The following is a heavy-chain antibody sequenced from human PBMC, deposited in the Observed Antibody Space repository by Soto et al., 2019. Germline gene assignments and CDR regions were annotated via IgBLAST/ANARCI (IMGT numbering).Heavy chain of an antibody. CDR3: ARQMTTVTPAFDI. CDR2: IYPGVSDT. D-gene: IGHD4-17*01. Sequence: GESLKISCKGSGYSFTSYWIGWVRQMPGKGLEWMGIIYPGVSDTRYSPSFQGQVTISADKSISTAYLQWSSLKASDIAMYYCARQMTTVTPAFDIWGQGTMVTVSS. V-gene: IGHV5-51*01. CDR1: GYSFTSYW. J-gene: IGHJ3*02.